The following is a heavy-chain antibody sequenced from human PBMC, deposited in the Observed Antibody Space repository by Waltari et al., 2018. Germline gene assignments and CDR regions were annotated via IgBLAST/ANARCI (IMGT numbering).Heavy chain of an antibody. V-gene: IGHV1-69*14. CDR3: ARGAAVMRANAFDI. J-gene: IGHJ3*02. Sequence: QVQLVQSGAEVKKPGSSVTVSCKASGGTFSSYAINWVRQAPGQWLEWMGGIIPIFGTANYAQKFQGRVTITADKSTSTAYMELSSLRSEDTAVYYCARGAAVMRANAFDIWGQGTMVTVSS. D-gene: IGHD6-13*01. CDR1: GGTFSSYA. CDR2: IIPIFGTA.